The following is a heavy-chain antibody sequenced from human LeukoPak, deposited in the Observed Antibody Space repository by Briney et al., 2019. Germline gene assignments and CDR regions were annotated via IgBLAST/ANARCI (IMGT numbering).Heavy chain of an antibody. Sequence: GGSLRLSCAASGFTFSDYYMSWIRQAPGKGLEWVSYISSSGSTIYYADSVKGRFTISRDNAKNSLYLQMNSLRAEDTAVYCCAQHPGAVGATTWWFDPWGQGTLVTVSS. CDR3: AQHPGAVGATTWWFDP. D-gene: IGHD1-26*01. J-gene: IGHJ5*02. CDR2: ISSSGSTI. CDR1: GFTFSDYY. V-gene: IGHV3-11*04.